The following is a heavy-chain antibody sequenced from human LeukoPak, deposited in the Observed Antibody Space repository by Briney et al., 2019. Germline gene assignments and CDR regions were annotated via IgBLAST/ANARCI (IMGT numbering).Heavy chain of an antibody. J-gene: IGHJ4*02. CDR2: IYYSGST. Sequence: SETLSLTCTVSGGSIGSSSYYWGWIRQPPGKGLEWIGSIYYSGSTYYNPSLKSRVTISVDTSKNQFSLKLSSVTAADTAVYYCARQASGEVAAIAFDYWGQGTLVTVSS. CDR3: ARQASGEVAAIAFDY. D-gene: IGHD2-15*01. V-gene: IGHV4-39*01. CDR1: GGSIGSSSYY.